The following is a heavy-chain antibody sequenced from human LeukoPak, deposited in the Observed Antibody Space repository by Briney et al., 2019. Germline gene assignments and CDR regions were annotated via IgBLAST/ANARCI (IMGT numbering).Heavy chain of an antibody. CDR2: IYYSGST. Sequence: SETLSLTCTVSGGSISSYYWSWIRQPPGKGLEWIGYIYYSGSTNYNPSLKSRVTISVDTSKNQFSLKLSSVTAADTAVYYCARGVIWSGYSCYFDYWGQGTLVTVSS. J-gene: IGHJ4*02. V-gene: IGHV4-59*01. D-gene: IGHD3-3*01. CDR3: ARGVIWSGYSCYFDY. CDR1: GGSISSYY.